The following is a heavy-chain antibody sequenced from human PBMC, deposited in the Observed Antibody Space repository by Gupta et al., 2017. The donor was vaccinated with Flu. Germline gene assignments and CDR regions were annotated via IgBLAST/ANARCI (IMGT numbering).Heavy chain of an antibody. CDR1: GLPFMCNG. V-gene: IGHV3-33*01. D-gene: IGHD2-2*01. Sequence: QVQLVESGGGLVKLGGSLRLSVSASGLPFMCNGLHWVGQAPVKGLEWVAVIWYDGSNKYYADSVKGRFTISRDNSKNTLYLQMNSLRAEDTAVYYCARDLWDIVVVPAAMPPGFDYWGQGTLVTVSS. CDR3: ARDLWDIVVVPAAMPPGFDY. CDR2: IWYDGSNK. J-gene: IGHJ4*02.